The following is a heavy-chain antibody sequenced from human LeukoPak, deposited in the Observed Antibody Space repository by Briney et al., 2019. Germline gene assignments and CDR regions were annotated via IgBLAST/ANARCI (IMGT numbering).Heavy chain of an antibody. Sequence: SVKVSCKASGGTFSSYAISWVRQAPGQGLEWMGRIIPILGIANYAQKFQGRVTITADKSTSTAYMELSSLRSEDTAVYYCARDALVLLWFGELVRDGAAFDYWGQGTLVTVSS. CDR2: IIPILGIA. V-gene: IGHV1-69*04. J-gene: IGHJ4*02. D-gene: IGHD3-10*01. CDR3: ARDALVLLWFGELVRDGAAFDY. CDR1: GGTFSSYA.